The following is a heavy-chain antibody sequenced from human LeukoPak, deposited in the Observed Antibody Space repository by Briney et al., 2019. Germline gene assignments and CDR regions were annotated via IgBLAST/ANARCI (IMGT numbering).Heavy chain of an antibody. Sequence: ASVKVSCKASGFPFTDYYMHWVRQAPGQGLEWMGYINPHSGGTSSPQKFQGRVTMTTDTSISAAYMELSSLISDDTAMYYCVREGNELLSKNFDYWGQGTLVTVSS. CDR3: VREGNELLSKNFDY. CDR2: INPHSGGT. D-gene: IGHD2-21*02. CDR1: GFPFTDYY. V-gene: IGHV1-2*02. J-gene: IGHJ4*02.